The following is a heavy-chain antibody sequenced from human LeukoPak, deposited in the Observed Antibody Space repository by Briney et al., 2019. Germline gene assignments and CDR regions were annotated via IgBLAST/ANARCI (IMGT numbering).Heavy chain of an antibody. CDR2: IKEDGSDK. CDR3: ARDRGWLQHDY. D-gene: IGHD5-24*01. CDR1: GFSFSSNW. J-gene: IGHJ4*02. Sequence: PGGSLRLSCAASGFSFSSNWVSWVRQAPGKGLEWVANIKEDGSDKYYVDSVKGRFTISRDNAKNSLFLQMNSLRVEDTAVYYCARDRGWLQHDYWGQGTLVTVSS. V-gene: IGHV3-7*04.